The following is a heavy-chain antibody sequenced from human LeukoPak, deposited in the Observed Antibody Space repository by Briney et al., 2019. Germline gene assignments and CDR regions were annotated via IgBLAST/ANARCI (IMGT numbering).Heavy chain of an antibody. J-gene: IGHJ5*02. V-gene: IGHV1-24*01. D-gene: IGHD3-3*01. CDR1: GYTLNELS. CDR2: FDPEYGET. Sequence: ASVKVSCKVSGYTLNELSIHLVRQAAGTGLEWMGGFDPEYGETVYAQKFQRRVTMAEDTSTDTAYMELSSLRSEDTAVYYCAPLDFWVPSTWGQGTLVTVSS. CDR3: APLDFWVPST.